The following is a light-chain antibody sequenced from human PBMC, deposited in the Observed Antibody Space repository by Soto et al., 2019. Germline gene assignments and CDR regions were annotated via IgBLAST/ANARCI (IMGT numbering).Light chain of an antibody. CDR1: QSVSSSY. CDR2: GAS. CDR3: QQYGSSPRT. Sequence: EIVLTQSPGTLSLSPGERATLSCRASQSVSSSYLAWYQQTPGQAPRLLIYGASSRATGIPDRFSRSGSGTDFTVTISRLEPEDFAVYYCQQYGSSPRTFGQGTKVEI. V-gene: IGKV3-20*01. J-gene: IGKJ1*01.